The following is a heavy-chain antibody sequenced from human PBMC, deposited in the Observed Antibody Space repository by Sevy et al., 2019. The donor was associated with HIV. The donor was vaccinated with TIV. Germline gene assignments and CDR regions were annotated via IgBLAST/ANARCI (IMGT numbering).Heavy chain of an antibody. CDR3: AKGEGLFYRNYFDY. CDR2: ISYDGSNK. Sequence: GGSLRLSCAASGFTFSSYGMHWVRQAPGKGLEWVAVISYDGSNKYYADSVKGRFTISRDNSKNTLYLQMNSLRAEDTAVYYCAKGEGLFYRNYFDYWGQGTLVTVSS. D-gene: IGHD4-17*01. V-gene: IGHV3-30*18. J-gene: IGHJ4*02. CDR1: GFTFSSYG.